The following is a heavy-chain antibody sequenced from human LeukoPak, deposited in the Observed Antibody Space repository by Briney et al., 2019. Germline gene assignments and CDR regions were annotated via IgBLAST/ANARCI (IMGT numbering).Heavy chain of an antibody. Sequence: GGSLRLSCAASGFTFSTYDMHWVRQVTGKGLEWVSAIGTGDDTYYLGSVKGRFTVSRENAKNVLYLQMSSLRAEDTAVYYCAREIRETVVTRHYYYGIDVWGQGTTVTVSS. CDR3: AREIRETVVTRHYYYGIDV. D-gene: IGHD2-15*01. CDR2: IGTGDDT. V-gene: IGHV3-13*01. CDR1: GFTFSTYD. J-gene: IGHJ6*02.